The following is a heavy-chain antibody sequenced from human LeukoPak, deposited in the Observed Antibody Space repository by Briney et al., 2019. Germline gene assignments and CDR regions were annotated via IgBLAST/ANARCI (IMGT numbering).Heavy chain of an antibody. V-gene: IGHV4-59*12. CDR1: GVSISSYY. Sequence: SETLSLTCTVSGVSISSYYWSWIRQPPGKGLEWIGYIYHSGSTYYNPSLKSRVTISVDRSKNQFSLKLSSVTAADTAVYYCARMDHYDILTGYYSGAFDIWGQGTMVTVSS. J-gene: IGHJ3*02. CDR3: ARMDHYDILTGYYSGAFDI. D-gene: IGHD3-9*01. CDR2: IYHSGST.